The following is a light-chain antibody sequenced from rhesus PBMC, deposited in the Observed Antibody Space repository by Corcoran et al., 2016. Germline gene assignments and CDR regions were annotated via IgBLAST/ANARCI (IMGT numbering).Light chain of an antibody. Sequence: EIVMTQSPATLSLSPGERATLSCRASQSVSSSLAWYQQKPGQAPRLLIYGASSRDTGIPERFIGSGSGTECTLTISSLEPEDFAVYYCQQYSNWPFTFGPGTKLDIK. J-gene: IGKJ3*01. CDR3: QQYSNWPFT. CDR1: QSVSSS. V-gene: IGKV3-42*03. CDR2: GAS.